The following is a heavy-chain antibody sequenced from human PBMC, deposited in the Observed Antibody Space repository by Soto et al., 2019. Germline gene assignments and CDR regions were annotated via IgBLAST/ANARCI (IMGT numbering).Heavy chain of an antibody. J-gene: IGHJ6*02. D-gene: IGHD2-15*01. CDR3: ARLRDIVVVVAAATNYGMDV. CDR2: IIPIFGTA. Sequence: SVKVSCKASGGTFSSYAISWVRQAPGQGLEWMGGIIPIFGTANYAQKFQGRVTITADESTSTAYMELSSLRSEDTAVYYCARLRDIVVVVAAATNYGMDVWGQGTTVTVSS. V-gene: IGHV1-69*13. CDR1: GGTFSSYA.